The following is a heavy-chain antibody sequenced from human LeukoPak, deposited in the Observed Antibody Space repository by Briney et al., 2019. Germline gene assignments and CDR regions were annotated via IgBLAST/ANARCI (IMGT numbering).Heavy chain of an antibody. CDR2: LLYDGSNT. Sequence: GGSLRLSCAASGFTFSSYSKNWVRQAPGKGLEWVAVLLYDGSNTYYVDSAKGRFAISRDNSKNTLYLHMNSLRAEDTAVYYCARERSVLLSPSLYYYYMDVWGKGTTVTVSS. CDR3: ARERSVLLSPSLYYYYMDV. J-gene: IGHJ6*03. CDR1: GFTFSSYS. V-gene: IGHV3-30*03. D-gene: IGHD2/OR15-2a*01.